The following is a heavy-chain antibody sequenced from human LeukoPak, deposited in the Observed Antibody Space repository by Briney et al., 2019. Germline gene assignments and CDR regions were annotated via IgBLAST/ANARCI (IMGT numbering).Heavy chain of an antibody. V-gene: IGHV1-2*06. CDR2: INPRDGET. CDR1: GYNFVGYY. J-gene: IGHJ4*02. CDR3: GRDWGLRFHQGGLDY. Sequence: ASVKVSCKGSGYNFVGYYIHWVRQVPGQGLEWMGRINPRDGETSFAQKFQGRVTMTRDTSISTAYMELSGLRSADTAVYYCGRDWGLRFHQGGLDYWGQGTLVTVSS. D-gene: IGHD3-3*01.